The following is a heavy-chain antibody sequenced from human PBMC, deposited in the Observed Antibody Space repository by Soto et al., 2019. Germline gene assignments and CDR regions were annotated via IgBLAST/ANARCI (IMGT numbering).Heavy chain of an antibody. J-gene: IGHJ3*02. V-gene: IGHV3-48*02. D-gene: IGHD3-16*01. Sequence: HPGGSLRLSCAASGFTFSSYSMNWVRQAPGKGLEWVSYISSSSSTIYYADSVKGRFTISRDNAKNSLYLQMNSLRDEDTAVYYCARGHGGSSGGDAFDIWGQGTMVTVSS. CDR1: GFTFSSYS. CDR3: ARGHGGSSGGDAFDI. CDR2: ISSSSSTI.